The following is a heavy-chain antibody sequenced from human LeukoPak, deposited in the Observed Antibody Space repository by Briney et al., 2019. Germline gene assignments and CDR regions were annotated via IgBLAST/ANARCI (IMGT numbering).Heavy chain of an antibody. J-gene: IGHJ3*02. CDR1: GGSISSYY. V-gene: IGHV4-59*01. CDR3: ARRRDGYNSDAFDI. D-gene: IGHD5-24*01. CDR2: IYYSGST. Sequence: PSETLSLTCTVSGGSISSYYWSWLRQPPGKGLEWIGYIYYSGSTNYNPSLKSRVTISVDTSKNQFSLKLSSVTAADTAVYYCARRRDGYNSDAFDIWGQGTMVTVSS.